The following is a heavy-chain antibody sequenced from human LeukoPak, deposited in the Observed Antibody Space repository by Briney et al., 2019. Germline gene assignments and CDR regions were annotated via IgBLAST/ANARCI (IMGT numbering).Heavy chain of an antibody. V-gene: IGHV1-24*01. J-gene: IGHJ1*01. CDR1: GYTLTELS. CDR2: FDPEDGET. Sequence: ASVKVSCKVSGYTLTELSMHWVRQAPGKGLEWMGGFDPEDGETIYAQKFQGRVTMTRDTSISTAYMELSSLRSDDTAVYYCARAVDGYTWVVQHWGQGTLVTVSS. D-gene: IGHD5-24*01. CDR3: ARAVDGYTWVVQH.